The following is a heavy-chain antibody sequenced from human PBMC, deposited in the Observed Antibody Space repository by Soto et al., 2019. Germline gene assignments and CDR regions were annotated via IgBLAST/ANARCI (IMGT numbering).Heavy chain of an antibody. V-gene: IGHV3-21*01. CDR1: GFTFSSYS. Sequence: EVQLVESGGGLVKPGGSLRLSCAASGFTFSSYSMNWVRQAPGKGLEWVSSINSSSSYIYYADSVKGRFTISRDNAKNSLYLQMNSLRAEDTAVYYCAKLLKGYCTNGVCYLQHGMDVWGQGTTVTVSS. CDR2: INSSSSYI. D-gene: IGHD2-8*01. J-gene: IGHJ6*02. CDR3: AKLLKGYCTNGVCYLQHGMDV.